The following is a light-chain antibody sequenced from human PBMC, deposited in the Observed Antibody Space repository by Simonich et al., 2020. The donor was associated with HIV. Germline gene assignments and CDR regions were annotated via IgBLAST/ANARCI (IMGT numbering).Light chain of an antibody. CDR3: QQYSSSPLT. CDR1: QSVASNY. J-gene: IGKJ1*01. V-gene: IGKV3-20*01. Sequence: GERGTLSCRASQSVASNYLAWYQQKPGQAPRLLIYGASSRATGTPERFSGSGSGTDFTLSITRLEPEDFAVYYCQQYSSSPLTFGQGTKVEIK. CDR2: GAS.